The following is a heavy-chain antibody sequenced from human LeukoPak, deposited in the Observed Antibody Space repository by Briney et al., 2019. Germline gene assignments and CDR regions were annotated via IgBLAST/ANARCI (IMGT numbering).Heavy chain of an antibody. CDR2: IWYDGSNK. CDR1: GFTFSSYG. V-gene: IGHV3-33*06. Sequence: PGRSLRLSCAASGFTFSSYGMHWVRQAPGKGLEWVAVIWYDGSNKYYADSVKGRFTISRDNSKNTLYLQMNSLRAEDTAVYYCAKERSTSPYYYMDVWGKGTTVTVSS. CDR3: AKERSTSPYYYMDV. D-gene: IGHD2-2*01. J-gene: IGHJ6*03.